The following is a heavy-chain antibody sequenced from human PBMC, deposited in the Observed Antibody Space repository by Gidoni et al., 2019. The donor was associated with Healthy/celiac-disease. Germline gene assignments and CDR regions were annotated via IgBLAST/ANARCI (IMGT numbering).Heavy chain of an antibody. CDR2: ISSSGSTR. CDR1: GFTFGSFE. V-gene: IGHV3-48*03. Sequence: EVQLVESGGGLVQPGGSLRLSCAASGFTFGSFEMNWVRQAPGKGLEWVSDISSSGSTRYYADSVKGRFTISRDNAKNSLYLQMNSLRAEDTAVYYCARDWGYCSSTSCRADFDYWGQGTLVTVSS. J-gene: IGHJ4*02. CDR3: ARDWGYCSSTSCRADFDY. D-gene: IGHD2-2*01.